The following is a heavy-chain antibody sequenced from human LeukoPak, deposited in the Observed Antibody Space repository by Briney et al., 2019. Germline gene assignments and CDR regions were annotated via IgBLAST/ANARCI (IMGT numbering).Heavy chain of an antibody. D-gene: IGHD3-3*01. Sequence: KPSETLSLTCTVSGGSISSYYWSWIRQPPGEGLEWIGYIYYSGSTNYNPSLKSRVTISVDTSKNQFSLKLSSVTAADTAVYYCAGNYDFWSGLGPNYYGMDVWGQGTTVTVSS. CDR2: IYYSGST. J-gene: IGHJ6*02. CDR3: AGNYDFWSGLGPNYYGMDV. CDR1: GGSISSYY. V-gene: IGHV4-59*01.